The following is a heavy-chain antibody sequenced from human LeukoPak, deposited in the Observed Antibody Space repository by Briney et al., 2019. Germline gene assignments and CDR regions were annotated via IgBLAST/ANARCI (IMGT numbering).Heavy chain of an antibody. CDR1: GGSISSYY. J-gene: IGHJ4*02. CDR3: VRDLGHFDIDY. V-gene: IGHV4-59*12. Sequence: PSETLSLTCTVSGGSISSYYWSWIRQPPGKGLEWIGYIYYSGSTNYNPSLKSRVTISVDTSKNQFSLKLSSVTAADTAVYYCVRDLGHFDIDYWGQGTLVIVSS. D-gene: IGHD3-9*01. CDR2: IYYSGST.